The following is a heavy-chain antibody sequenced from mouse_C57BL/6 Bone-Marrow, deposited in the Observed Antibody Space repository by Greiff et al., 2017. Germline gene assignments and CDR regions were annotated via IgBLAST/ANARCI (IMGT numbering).Heavy chain of an antibody. Sequence: EVKLMESGGDLVKPGGSLKLSRAASGFTFSSYGMSWVRQTPDKRLEWVATISRGGSYTYYPDSVKGRFTISRDNANNTLYLQVSSLKSEDTAVYYCARQGYYYAMDYWGQGTSVTVSS. V-gene: IGHV5-6*01. CDR1: GFTFSSYG. J-gene: IGHJ4*01. CDR3: ARQGYYYAMDY. CDR2: ISRGGSYT.